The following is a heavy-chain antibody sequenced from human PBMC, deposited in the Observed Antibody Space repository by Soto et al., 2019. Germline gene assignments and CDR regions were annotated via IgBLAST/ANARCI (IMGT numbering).Heavy chain of an antibody. CDR2: MNADSGNT. CDR3: ARDPLEYYYDSSGYDSAEAFDI. Sequence: ASVKVSCKASGYTFTSYDINWVRQAPGQGLEWMGWMNADSGNTDYAQKLQGRVTMTTDTSTSTAYMELRSLRSDDTAVYYCARDPLEYYYDSSGYDSAEAFDIWGQGTMVTVSS. V-gene: IGHV1-18*01. D-gene: IGHD3-22*01. CDR1: GYTFTSYD. J-gene: IGHJ3*02.